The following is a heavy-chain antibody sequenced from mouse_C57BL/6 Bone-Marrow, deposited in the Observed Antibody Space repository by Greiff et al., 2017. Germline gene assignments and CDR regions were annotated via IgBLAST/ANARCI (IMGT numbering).Heavy chain of an antibody. CDR2: IYPSDSET. J-gene: IGHJ3*01. Sequence: VQLQQPGAELVRPGSSVKLSCKASGYTFTSYWMDWVKQRPGQGLEWIGNIYPSDSETHYNQKFKDKATLTVDKSSSTAYMQLSSLTSDDSAVYYCARGSLRLSWFAYWGQGTLVTVSA. CDR3: ARGSLRLSWFAY. CDR1: GYTFTSYW. V-gene: IGHV1-61*01. D-gene: IGHD3-2*02.